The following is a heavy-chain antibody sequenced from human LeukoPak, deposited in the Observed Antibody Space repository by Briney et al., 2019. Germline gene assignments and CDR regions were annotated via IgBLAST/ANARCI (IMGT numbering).Heavy chain of an antibody. V-gene: IGHV5-51*01. CDR3: ARHGGGATVTTDY. J-gene: IGHJ4*02. D-gene: IGHD4-17*01. CDR1: GYSFTSYW. CDR2: IYPGDSDT. Sequence: GESLKISCKGFGYSFTSYWIGWVRQMPGKGLEWMGTIYPGDSDTRYSPSFQGQVTISADKSISTAYLQWTSLKASDTAMYYRARHGGGATVTTDYWGQGTLVTVSS.